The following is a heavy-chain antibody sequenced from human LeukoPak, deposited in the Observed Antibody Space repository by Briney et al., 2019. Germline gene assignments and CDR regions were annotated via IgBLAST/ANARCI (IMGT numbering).Heavy chain of an antibody. CDR3: SRESLAARWD. Sequence: GGSLRLSCAASGFTFSSYEMNWVRQAPGKGLEWVANIKQDGSQKYYVDSVKGRFTISRDNANNLVYLQMSSLRAEDTAVYYCSRESLAARWDWGQGTLVTVSS. CDR2: IKQDGSQK. CDR1: GFTFSSYE. D-gene: IGHD6-6*01. V-gene: IGHV3-7*01. J-gene: IGHJ4*02.